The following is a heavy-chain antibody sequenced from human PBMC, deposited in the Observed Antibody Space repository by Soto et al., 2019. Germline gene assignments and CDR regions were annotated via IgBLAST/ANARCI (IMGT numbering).Heavy chain of an antibody. D-gene: IGHD6-19*01. J-gene: IGHJ4*02. CDR1: GYTFTSYG. CDR3: ARQSRKAVAGTRWDY. CDR2: ISAYNGNT. Sequence: QVQLVQSGAEVKKPGASVKVSCKASGYTFTSYGISWVRQAPGQGLEWMGWISAYNGNTNYAQKLQGRVTMTTDTPTSTAYMELRSLRSDDTAVYYCARQSRKAVAGTRWDYWGQGPLVTVSS. V-gene: IGHV1-18*01.